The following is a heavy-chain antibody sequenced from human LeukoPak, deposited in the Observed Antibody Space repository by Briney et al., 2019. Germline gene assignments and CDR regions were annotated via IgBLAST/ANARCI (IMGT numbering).Heavy chain of an antibody. CDR3: AREEGGGYDFGGD. CDR2: ISSSSSYI. V-gene: IGHV3-21*01. Sequence: GGSLRLSCAASGFTFSSYSMNWVRQAPGKGLEWVSSISSSSSYIYYADSVKGRFTISRDNAKNSLYLQMNSLRAEDTAVYYCAREEGGGYDFGGDWGQGTLVTVSS. D-gene: IGHD5-12*01. CDR1: GFTFSSYS. J-gene: IGHJ4*02.